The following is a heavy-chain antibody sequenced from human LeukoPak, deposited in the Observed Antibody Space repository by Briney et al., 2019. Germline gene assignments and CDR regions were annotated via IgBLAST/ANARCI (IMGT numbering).Heavy chain of an antibody. Sequence: GASVKVSCKASGYTFTGYYMHWVRQAPGQGLEWMGWINPNSGGTNYAQKFQGRVTMTRDTSISTAYMELSRLRSDDTAVYYCARALPYGGYGGWFDPWGQGTLVTVSS. J-gene: IGHJ5*02. CDR3: ARALPYGGYGGWFDP. D-gene: IGHD5-12*01. CDR1: GYTFTGYY. V-gene: IGHV1-2*02. CDR2: INPNSGGT.